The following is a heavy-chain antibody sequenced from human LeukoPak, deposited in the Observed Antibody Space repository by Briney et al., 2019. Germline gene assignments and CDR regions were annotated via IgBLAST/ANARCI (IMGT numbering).Heavy chain of an antibody. CDR3: ARERAVAGPDDAFDI. D-gene: IGHD6-19*01. V-gene: IGHV1-69*05. Sequence: SVKVSCKASGGTFSSYAISWVRQAPGQGLEWMGGITPIFGTANYAQKFQGRVTITTDESTSTAYMELSSLRSEDTAVYYCARERAVAGPDDAFDIWGQGTMVTVSS. CDR1: GGTFSSYA. CDR2: ITPIFGTA. J-gene: IGHJ3*02.